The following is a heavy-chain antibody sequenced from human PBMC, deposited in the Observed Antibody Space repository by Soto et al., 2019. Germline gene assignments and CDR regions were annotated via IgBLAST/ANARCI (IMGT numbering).Heavy chain of an antibody. J-gene: IGHJ5*02. CDR3: ARGDFDRSGNYNAGWFAP. CDR1: GYTFTAYY. CDR2: INPNSGGT. D-gene: IGHD3-22*01. V-gene: IGHV1-2*02. Sequence: QVQLVQSGAEVKKPGASVKVSCKASGYTFTAYYMHWLRQAPGQGLEWMGWINPNSGGTNYAQRFQGRVTVNNDTSISTTYMELSSLGADDTAVYYCARGDFDRSGNYNAGWFAPWGQGTLVTVSS.